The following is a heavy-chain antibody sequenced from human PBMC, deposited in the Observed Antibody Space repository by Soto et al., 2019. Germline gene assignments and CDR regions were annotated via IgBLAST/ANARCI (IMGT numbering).Heavy chain of an antibody. V-gene: IGHV5-51*01. D-gene: IGHD2-8*02. Sequence: XDSLKVSWQCSGDRFTTNGIALVLQMPGKGLEWMGVIYPGDSATRYSPSFQGQVTISADKSTRTAYLQWSSLKASDTAMYYCAKGYCTGGTCYFYYGLDVWGQGTTVTVSS. CDR2: IYPGDSAT. J-gene: IGHJ6*02. CDR3: AKGYCTGGTCYFYYGLDV. CDR1: GDRFTTNG.